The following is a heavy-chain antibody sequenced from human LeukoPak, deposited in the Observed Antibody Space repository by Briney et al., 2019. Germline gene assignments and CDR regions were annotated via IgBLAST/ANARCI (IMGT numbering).Heavy chain of an antibody. CDR2: INHSGST. Sequence: SDTLSLTCAVYGGSFSGYYWSWIRQPPGKGLEWIGEINHSGSTNYNPSLKSRVTISVDTSKNQFSLKLSSVTAADTAVYYCARVWFGETTQYYFDYWGQGTLVTVSS. V-gene: IGHV4-34*01. D-gene: IGHD3-10*01. J-gene: IGHJ4*02. CDR1: GGSFSGYY. CDR3: ARVWFGETTQYYFDY.